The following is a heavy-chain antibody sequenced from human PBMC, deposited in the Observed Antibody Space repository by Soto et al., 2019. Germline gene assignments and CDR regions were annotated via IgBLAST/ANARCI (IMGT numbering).Heavy chain of an antibody. J-gene: IGHJ5*02. CDR2: ISSSGSTI. D-gene: IGHD3-22*01. V-gene: IGHV3-11*01. CDR1: GFTFSDYY. CDR3: ARAWSVITPDWFDP. Sequence: GGSLRLSCAASGFTFSDYYMSWIRQAPGKGLEWVSYISSSGSTIYYADSVKGRFTISRDNAKNSLYLQMNSLRAEDTAVYYCARAWSVITPDWFDPWGQGTLVTVSS.